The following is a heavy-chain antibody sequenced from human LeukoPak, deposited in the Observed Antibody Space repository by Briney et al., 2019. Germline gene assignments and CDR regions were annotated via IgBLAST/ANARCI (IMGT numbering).Heavy chain of an antibody. Sequence: ASVKVSCKASGYTFTSYDINWVRQATGQGLEWMGWMNPNSGNTGYAQKFQGRVTITRNTSISTAYMELSSLRSEDTAVYYCARGYCSSTSSYLYYMDVWGKGTTVTVSS. J-gene: IGHJ6*03. CDR2: MNPNSGNT. D-gene: IGHD2-2*01. CDR1: GYTFTSYD. CDR3: ARGYCSSTSSYLYYMDV. V-gene: IGHV1-8*03.